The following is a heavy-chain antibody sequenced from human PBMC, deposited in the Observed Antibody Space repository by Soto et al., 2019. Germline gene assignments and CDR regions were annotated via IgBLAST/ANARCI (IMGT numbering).Heavy chain of an antibody. CDR3: ARVGGATMATMYFDP. V-gene: IGHV3-48*02. CDR1: GLTFTGYS. D-gene: IGHD5-12*01. Sequence: LRLSCAVSGLTFTGYSMNWVRQAPGKGLEWVSFINSGSSTIFYADSVKGRFTISRDNAKSSLYLEMNSLRDEDTAVYYCARVGGATMATMYFDPWGQGTLVTVSS. CDR2: INSGSSTI. J-gene: IGHJ4*02.